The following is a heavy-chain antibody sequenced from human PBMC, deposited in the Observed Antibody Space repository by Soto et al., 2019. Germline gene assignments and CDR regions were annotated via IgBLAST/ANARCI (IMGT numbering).Heavy chain of an antibody. CDR2: INAGNGNT. D-gene: IGHD3-10*01. V-gene: IGHV1-3*01. J-gene: IGHJ6*02. Sequence: ASVKVSCKASGYTFTSYAMHWGRQAPGQRLEWMGWINAGNGNTKYSQKFQGRVTITRDTSASTAYMELSSLRSEDTAVYYCARVYGSGSYYYCYGMDVWSQRTTDLVSS. CDR3: ARVYGSGSYYYCYGMDV. CDR1: GYTFTSYA.